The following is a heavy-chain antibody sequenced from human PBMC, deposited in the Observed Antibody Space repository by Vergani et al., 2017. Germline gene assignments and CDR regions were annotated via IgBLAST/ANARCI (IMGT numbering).Heavy chain of an antibody. V-gene: IGHV4-61*02. J-gene: IGHJ6*02. CDR2: IYTSGST. CDR1: GGSISSGSYY. Sequence: QVQLQESGPGLVKPSQTLSLTCTVSGGSISSGSYYWSWIRQPAGKGLEWIGRIYTSGSTNYNPSLKSRVTISVDTSKNQFSLKLSSVTAADTAVYYCAKDLGVGTTPYYYGMDVWGQGTTVTVSS. CDR3: AKDLGVGTTPYYYGMDV. D-gene: IGHD1-14*01.